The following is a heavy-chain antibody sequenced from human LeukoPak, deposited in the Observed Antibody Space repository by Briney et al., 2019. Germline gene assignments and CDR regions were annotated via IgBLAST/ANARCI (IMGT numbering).Heavy chain of an antibody. CDR1: GFTFSSYE. CDR3: ARTSGSYYYYYMDV. CDR2: ISSSGSTI. V-gene: IGHV3-48*03. Sequence: GGSLRLSCAASGFTFSSYEMNWVRQAPGKGLEWVSYISSSGSTIYYADSVKGRFTISRDNAKNSLYLQMNSLRAEDTAVYYCARTSGSYYYYYMDVWGKGTTVTISS. J-gene: IGHJ6*03. D-gene: IGHD1-26*01.